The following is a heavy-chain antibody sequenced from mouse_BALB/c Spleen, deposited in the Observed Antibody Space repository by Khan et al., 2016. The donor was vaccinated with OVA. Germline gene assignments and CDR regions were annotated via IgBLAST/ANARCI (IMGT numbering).Heavy chain of an antibody. Sequence: QVQLQQSGAELARPGASVKLSCKASGYTFTDYYINWMKQRTGLGLEWIGHIYPGNDNTYYNENFTGKATLTADKSSSTAFMHLSSLTFEDSAVYLCSRSGLGSFVVWGQGTLVTVST. D-gene: IGHD3-1*01. CDR1: GYTFTDYY. J-gene: IGHJ3*01. V-gene: IGHV1-77*01. CDR2: IYPGNDNT. CDR3: SRSGLGSFVV.